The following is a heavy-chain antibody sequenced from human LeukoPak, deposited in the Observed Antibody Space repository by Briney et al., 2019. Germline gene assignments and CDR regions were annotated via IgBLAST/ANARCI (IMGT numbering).Heavy chain of an antibody. Sequence: GGSLRLSCAASGFTFSSYDMHWVRQASGKGLEWVAAISDDRSNKYYADSVKGRFTISRDNSKNTLYLQMNSLRAEDTAVYYCAKSYYDFWSGYYQTFDYWGQGTLVTVSS. CDR1: GFTFSSYD. CDR3: AKSYYDFWSGYYQTFDY. V-gene: IGHV3-30*18. CDR2: ISDDRSNK. J-gene: IGHJ4*02. D-gene: IGHD3-3*01.